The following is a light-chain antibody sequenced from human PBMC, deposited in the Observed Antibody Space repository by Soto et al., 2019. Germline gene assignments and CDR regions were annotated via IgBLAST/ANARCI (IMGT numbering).Light chain of an antibody. CDR3: SSYTSSSTHVV. CDR2: DVS. Sequence: QSALTQPASVSGSPGQSITISCTGTSSDVGGHNYVSWYQQHPGKAPKLMIYDVSNRPSGVSDRFSGSKSGNTASLTISGLQAEDEADYYCSSYTSSSTHVVFGGGTKVTVL. V-gene: IGLV2-14*01. CDR1: SSDVGGHNY. J-gene: IGLJ2*01.